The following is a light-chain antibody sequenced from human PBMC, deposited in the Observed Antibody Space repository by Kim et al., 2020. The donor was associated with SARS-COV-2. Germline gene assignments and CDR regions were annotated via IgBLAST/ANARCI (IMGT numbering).Light chain of an antibody. Sequence: SVSQGKTASITCAGDRLGHKYVCWYRHKSGQSPGVVTYQDTKRPSGIPERFSGSNSGNTATLTISGTQDVDEADYYCQVWDSTTTVFGGGTQLTVL. J-gene: IGLJ2*01. CDR3: QVWDSTTTV. CDR1: RLGHKY. V-gene: IGLV3-1*01. CDR2: QDT.